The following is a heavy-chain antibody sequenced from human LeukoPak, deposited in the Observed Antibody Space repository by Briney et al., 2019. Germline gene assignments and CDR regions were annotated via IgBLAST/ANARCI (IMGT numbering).Heavy chain of an antibody. Sequence: ASVKVSCKASGYTFSSYYMHWVRQAPGQGLEWMGIIDPSGGSTSYAQKFQGRVTMTRDTSTSTVYMELSSLRSEDTAVYYCARTYYYDSSSYRFDYGGQGTLVTVSS. CDR2: IDPSGGST. CDR1: GYTFSSYY. J-gene: IGHJ4*02. D-gene: IGHD3-22*01. V-gene: IGHV1-46*01. CDR3: ARTYYYDSSSYRFDY.